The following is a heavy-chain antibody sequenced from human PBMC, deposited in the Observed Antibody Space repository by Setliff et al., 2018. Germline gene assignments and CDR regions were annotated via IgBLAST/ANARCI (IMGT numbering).Heavy chain of an antibody. V-gene: IGHV3-23*01. D-gene: IGHD5-18*01. CDR2: ISARTGLT. CDR1: GFTFSSYT. J-gene: IGHJ4*02. Sequence: QPGGSLRLSCAASGFTFSSYTMTWVRQAPGEGLEWVSGISARTGLTYYADSVKGRFTMSRDISKNTVYLHMTSLRAEDTAMYYCAKRGDTRTFDYWGQGTLVTVSS. CDR3: AKRGDTRTFDY.